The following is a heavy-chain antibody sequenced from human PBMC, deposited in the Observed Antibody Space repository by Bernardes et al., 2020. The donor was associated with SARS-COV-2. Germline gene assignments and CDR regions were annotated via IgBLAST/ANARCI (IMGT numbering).Heavy chain of an antibody. CDR1: GGSFSGSY. CDR3: ARQRRDWFDP. CDR2: INHSGST. Sequence: SETLSLTCAVYGGSFSGSYWSWIRQPPGPGLEWIGEINHSGSTNYNPSLKSRVTISVDTSKNQFSLKLSSVTAADTAVYYCARQRRDWFDPWGQGTLVTVAS. V-gene: IGHV4-34*01. J-gene: IGHJ5*02.